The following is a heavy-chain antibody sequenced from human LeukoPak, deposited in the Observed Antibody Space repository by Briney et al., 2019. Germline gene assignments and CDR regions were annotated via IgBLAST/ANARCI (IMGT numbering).Heavy chain of an antibody. V-gene: IGHV3-30*04. CDR2: ISYDGSNK. CDR3: ARDFDY. J-gene: IGHJ4*02. Sequence: GGSLRLSCAASGLTFSSYAMHWVRQAPGKGLEWVAVISYDGSNKYYADSVKGRFTISRDNSKNTLYLQMNSLRAEDTAVYYCARDFDYWGQGTLVTVSS. CDR1: GLTFSSYA.